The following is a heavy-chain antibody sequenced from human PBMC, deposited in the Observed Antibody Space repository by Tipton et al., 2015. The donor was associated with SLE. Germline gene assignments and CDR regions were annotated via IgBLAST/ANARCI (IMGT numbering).Heavy chain of an antibody. V-gene: IGHV1-18*01. J-gene: IGHJ6*02. Sequence: QSGPEVKKPGSSVKVSCKASGGTFSSYGISWVRQAPGQGLEWMGWISAYNGNTNYAQKLQGRVTMTTDTSTSTAYMELRSLRSDDTAVYYCASGPRGNSYYYGMDVWGQGTTVTVSS. CDR1: GGTFSSYG. D-gene: IGHD1-7*01. CDR2: ISAYNGNT. CDR3: ASGPRGNSYYYGMDV.